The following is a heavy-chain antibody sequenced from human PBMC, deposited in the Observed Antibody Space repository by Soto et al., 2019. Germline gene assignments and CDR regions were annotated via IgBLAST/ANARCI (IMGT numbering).Heavy chain of an antibody. CDR3: ARDSDVTSTRPRGAFDI. V-gene: IGHV1-69*01. J-gene: IGHJ3*02. CDR2: IVPLFGTT. Sequence: QMQLVQSGAGVKKPGSSVKVSCKASGGTFSSYTFSWVRQAPGQGLEWMGGIVPLFGTTNDAKIFQGRVTISADESTSTVYMELSSFRSEDSAMYYCARDSDVTSTRPRGAFDIWGQGTVITVSS. CDR1: GGTFSSYT. D-gene: IGHD6-6*01.